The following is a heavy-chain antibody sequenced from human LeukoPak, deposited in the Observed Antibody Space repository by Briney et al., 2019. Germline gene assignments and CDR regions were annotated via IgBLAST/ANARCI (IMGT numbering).Heavy chain of an antibody. CDR1: GGSISSYY. V-gene: IGHV4-59*01. CDR2: IYYSGST. Sequence: PSEALSLTCTVSGGSISSYYWSWIRQPPGKGLEWIGYIYYSGSTNYNPSLKSRVTISVDTSKNQFSLKLSSVTAADTAVYYCARDVEGSGWSNFQHWGQGTLVTVSS. D-gene: IGHD6-19*01. CDR3: ARDVEGSGWSNFQH. J-gene: IGHJ1*01.